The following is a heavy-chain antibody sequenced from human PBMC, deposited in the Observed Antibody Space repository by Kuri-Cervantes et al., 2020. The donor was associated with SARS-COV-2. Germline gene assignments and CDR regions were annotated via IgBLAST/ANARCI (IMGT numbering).Heavy chain of an antibody. CDR2: ISGSGGST. CDR1: GFTFSSYA. D-gene: IGHD2-2*01. Sequence: GASLKISCAASGFTFSSYAMSWVRQAPGKGLEWASAISGSGGSTYYADSVKGRFTISRDTSKNTLYLQMNSLRAEDTAVYYCAKDVISAAHQPALTQDDYWGQGTLVTVSS. J-gene: IGHJ4*02. V-gene: IGHV3-23*01. CDR3: AKDVISAAHQPALTQDDY.